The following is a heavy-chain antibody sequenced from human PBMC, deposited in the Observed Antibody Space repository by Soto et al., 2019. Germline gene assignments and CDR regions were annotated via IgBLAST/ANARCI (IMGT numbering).Heavy chain of an antibody. CDR3: ARPRIQLWAPDGFHF. Sequence: PGGSLRLSCAASGFPVSSYYMSWIRQAQGKGLEWDSYISSRSSTIFYADSVKGRFTISRDNAEKSLSLQMSSLRAEDTAVYYCARPRIQLWAPDGFHFWGQGTMVTVSS. J-gene: IGHJ3*01. D-gene: IGHD5-18*01. CDR2: ISSRSSTI. V-gene: IGHV3-11*04. CDR1: GFPVSSYY.